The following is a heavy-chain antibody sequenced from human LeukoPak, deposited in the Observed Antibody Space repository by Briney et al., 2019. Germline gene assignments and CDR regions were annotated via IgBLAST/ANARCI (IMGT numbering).Heavy chain of an antibody. Sequence: SETLSLTCTVSGGSISSSSFYWGWIRQPPGKGLEWIESIYYSGTTYYNMSLKSRVTISVDTSKNQFSLKLSSVTAADTAVYYCARQDSSGYLIDYWGQGTLVTVSS. D-gene: IGHD3-22*01. CDR2: IYYSGTT. CDR1: GGSISSSSFY. CDR3: ARQDSSGYLIDY. J-gene: IGHJ4*02. V-gene: IGHV4-39*01.